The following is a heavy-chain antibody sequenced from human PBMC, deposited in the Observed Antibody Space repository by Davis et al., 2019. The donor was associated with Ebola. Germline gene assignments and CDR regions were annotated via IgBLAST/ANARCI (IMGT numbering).Heavy chain of an antibody. CDR1: GFTFSSYW. CDR3: AKDIGNYDFWSGYLDY. V-gene: IGHV3-9*01. J-gene: IGHJ4*02. CDR2: ISWSSGSI. D-gene: IGHD3-3*01. Sequence: SLKISCAASGFTFSSYWMSWFRQAPGKGLEWVSGISWSSGSIGYADSVKGRFTISRDNAKNSLYLQMNSLRAEDTALYYCAKDIGNYDFWSGYLDYWGQGTLVTVSS.